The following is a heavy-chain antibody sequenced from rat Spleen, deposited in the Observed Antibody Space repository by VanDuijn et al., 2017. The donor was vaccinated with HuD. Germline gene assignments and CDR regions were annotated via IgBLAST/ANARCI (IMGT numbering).Heavy chain of an antibody. Sequence: EVHLVESGGGLVQPGRSLKVSCAASGFTFSNYGMHWIRQAPTQGLEWVASISPTGGTTNYRDSVKGRFTISRDNAEKTLFLQMDSLRSEDTATYYCATDGFYDGTYYAVYVMDAWGQGASVTVSS. D-gene: IGHD1-12*02. J-gene: IGHJ4*01. V-gene: IGHV5-19*01. CDR2: ISPTGGTT. CDR3: ATDGFYDGTYYAVYVMDA. CDR1: GFTFSNYG.